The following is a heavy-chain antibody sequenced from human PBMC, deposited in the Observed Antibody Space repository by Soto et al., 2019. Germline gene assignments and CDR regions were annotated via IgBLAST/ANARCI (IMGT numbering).Heavy chain of an antibody. CDR1: GASITDSY. V-gene: IGHV4-59*01. CDR3: ARGSGYYDSSGYYINYYYYYGMDV. J-gene: IGHJ6*02. CDR2: IYFSGST. Sequence: SETLSLTCTVSGASITDSYLSWIRQPPEKGLEWIGYIYFSGSTNYNPSLKSRVTISVDTSKNQFSLKLSSVTAADTAVYYCARGSGYYDSSGYYINYYYYYGMDVWGQGTTVTVS. D-gene: IGHD3-22*01.